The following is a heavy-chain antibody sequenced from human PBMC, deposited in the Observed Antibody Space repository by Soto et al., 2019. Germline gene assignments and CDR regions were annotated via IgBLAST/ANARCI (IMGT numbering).Heavy chain of an antibody. CDR1: GYSFTSYW. Sequence: GESLKISCNGSGYSFTSYWIGWVRQMPGKGLEWMGIIYPGDSDTRYSPSFQGQVTISADKSISTAYLQWSSLKASDTAMYYCARHSIITGTTLDYWGQGTLVTVSS. J-gene: IGHJ4*02. D-gene: IGHD1-20*01. CDR2: IYPGDSDT. V-gene: IGHV5-51*01. CDR3: ARHSIITGTTLDY.